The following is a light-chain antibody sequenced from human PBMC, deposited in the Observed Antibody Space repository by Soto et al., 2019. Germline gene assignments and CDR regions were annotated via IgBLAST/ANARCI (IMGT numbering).Light chain of an antibody. CDR2: EVS. CDR3: SSYGGSNNLV. CDR1: SSDVGGYGY. Sequence: QSALTQPPSASGSPGQSVTISCTGASSDVGGYGYVSWYQQHPGKAPKLMIYEVSKRPSGVPDRFSGSKSGNTASLTVSGLQAEDEAHYYCSSYGGSNNLVFGGGTKLTAL. J-gene: IGLJ2*01. V-gene: IGLV2-8*01.